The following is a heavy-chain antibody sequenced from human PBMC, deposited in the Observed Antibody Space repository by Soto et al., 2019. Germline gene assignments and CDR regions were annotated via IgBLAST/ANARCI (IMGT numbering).Heavy chain of an antibody. D-gene: IGHD2-2*01. J-gene: IGHJ4*02. CDR3: ARGDCSSTSCYVDY. CDR1: GGSFSGYY. V-gene: IGHV4-34*01. Sequence: QVQLQQWGAGLLKPSETLSLTCAVYGGSFSGYYWSWIRQPPGKGLEWIGEINHSGGTNYNPSLKSRVTISVDTSKNQFSLKLSSVTAADTAVYYCARGDCSSTSCYVDYWGQGTLVTVSS. CDR2: INHSGGT.